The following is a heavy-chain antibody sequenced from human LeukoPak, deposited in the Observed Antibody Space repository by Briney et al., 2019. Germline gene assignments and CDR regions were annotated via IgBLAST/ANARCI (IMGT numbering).Heavy chain of an antibody. V-gene: IGHV3-48*03. D-gene: IGHD3-10*01. Sequence: GGSLRLSCAASGFTLNNHDINWVRQAPGKGLGWVSFISISGTSIHYADAVKGRFTISRDNAKNSLDLQMNNLRGEDTAIYYCLTNEWVGGTLHVYWGQGNLVTVSS. CDR2: ISISGTSI. CDR1: GFTLNNHD. J-gene: IGHJ4*02. CDR3: LTNEWVGGTLHVY.